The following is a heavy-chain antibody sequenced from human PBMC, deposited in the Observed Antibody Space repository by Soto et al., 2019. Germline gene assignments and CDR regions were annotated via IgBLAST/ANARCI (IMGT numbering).Heavy chain of an antibody. CDR1: GGSINNGDYY. J-gene: IGHJ4*02. Sequence: QVQLQESGPGLVKPSQTLSLTCSVSGGSINNGDYYWSWIRQPPEKGLEWIGYIYYSGSTYYNPSLTSRITISPDTSMNQFSLNLTSVTAADTAEYFGVRYRGARVYFAYWGQGSLVTVSS. V-gene: IGHV4-30-4*01. CDR3: VRYRGARVYFAY. CDR2: IYYSGST. D-gene: IGHD4-17*01.